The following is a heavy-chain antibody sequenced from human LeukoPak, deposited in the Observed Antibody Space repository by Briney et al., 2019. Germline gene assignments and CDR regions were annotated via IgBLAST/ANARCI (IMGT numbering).Heavy chain of an antibody. CDR2: IIPIFGTA. CDR1: GGTFSSYA. CDR3: ATQATYYYGSGSYFPY. V-gene: IGHV1-69*13. D-gene: IGHD3-10*01. Sequence: ASVKVSCKASGGTFSSYAISRVRQAPGQGLEWMGGIIPIFGTANYAQKFQGRVTITADESTSTAYMELSSLRSEDTAVYYCATQATYYYGSGSYFPYWGQGTLVTVSS. J-gene: IGHJ4*02.